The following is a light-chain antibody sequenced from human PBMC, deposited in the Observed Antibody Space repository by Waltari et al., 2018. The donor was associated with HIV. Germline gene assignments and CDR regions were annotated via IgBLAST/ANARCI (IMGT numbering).Light chain of an antibody. V-gene: IGKV2-28*01. Sequence: DVVMTQSPVTLPVTPGEPASISCRSSQSLLQSNGYNYLNWYVQKSGQSPQLLIYLGSTRASGVPDRFSGSGSGTDFTLKIIRVEAEDVGIYYCMETLQTLFTFGPGTRVDIK. CDR2: LGS. CDR1: QSLLQSNGYNY. CDR3: METLQTLFT. J-gene: IGKJ3*01.